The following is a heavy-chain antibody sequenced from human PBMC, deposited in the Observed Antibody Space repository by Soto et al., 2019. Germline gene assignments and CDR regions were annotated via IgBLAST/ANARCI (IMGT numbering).Heavy chain of an antibody. Sequence: QVQLEESGPGLVKPSETLSLTCTVSGGSITNYYWSWIRQPPGKGLEWIGYIYYTGSTNYNPSLKSRVTISXATXKXLFSLKLSSVTAADTAVYYCARLYYDSSGYYRNFDYWGQGTLVTVSS. D-gene: IGHD3-22*01. J-gene: IGHJ4*02. CDR2: IYYTGST. CDR3: ARLYYDSSGYYRNFDY. CDR1: GGSITNYY. V-gene: IGHV4-59*01.